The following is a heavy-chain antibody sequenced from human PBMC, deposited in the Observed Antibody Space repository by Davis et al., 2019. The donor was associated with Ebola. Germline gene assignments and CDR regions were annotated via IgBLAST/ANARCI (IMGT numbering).Heavy chain of an antibody. V-gene: IGHV3-23*01. CDR3: AKYSGSGSPYDY. D-gene: IGHD3-10*01. CDR2: ISGSGGST. Sequence: GESLKISCAASGFTFSSYGMHWVRQAPGKGLEWVSAISGSGGSTYYADSVKGRFTISRDSSKNTLYLQMNSLRVDDTAVYYCAKYSGSGSPYDYWGQGTLVTVSS. CDR1: GFTFSSYG. J-gene: IGHJ4*02.